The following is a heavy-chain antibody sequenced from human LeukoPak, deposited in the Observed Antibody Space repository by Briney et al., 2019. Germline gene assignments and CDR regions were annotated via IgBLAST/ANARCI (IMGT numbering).Heavy chain of an antibody. CDR2: ISASGGTT. CDR1: GFTFSSYA. V-gene: IGHV3-23*01. Sequence: GGSLRLSCAASGFTFSSYALSWVRQAPGKGLEWVSVISASGGTTYYADSVKGRFTISRDTSKDTVYLQTHSLRAEDTAVYYCAKGDVLPSYPTFDYWGQGTLVTVSS. D-gene: IGHD3-9*01. J-gene: IGHJ4*02. CDR3: AKGDVLPSYPTFDY.